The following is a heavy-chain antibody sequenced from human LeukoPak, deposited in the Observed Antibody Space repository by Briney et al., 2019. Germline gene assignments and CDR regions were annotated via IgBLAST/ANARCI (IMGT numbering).Heavy chain of an antibody. Sequence: PSETLSLTCTVSGGSISSYYWSWIRQPAGKGLEWIGRIYTSGSTNYNPSLKSRVTMSVDTSKNQLSLKLSSVTAADTAVYYCARGPSGYDYSDRAFDIWGQGTMVTVSS. J-gene: IGHJ3*02. D-gene: IGHD5-12*01. CDR3: ARGPSGYDYSDRAFDI. CDR1: GGSISSYY. CDR2: IYTSGST. V-gene: IGHV4-4*07.